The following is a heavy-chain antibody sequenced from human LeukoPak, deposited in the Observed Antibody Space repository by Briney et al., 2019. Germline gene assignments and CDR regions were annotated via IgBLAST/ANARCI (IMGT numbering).Heavy chain of an antibody. J-gene: IGHJ6*03. CDR3: ARDSVYSGSYYSDYYYYYMDV. CDR1: GGSISSYY. V-gene: IGHV4-4*07. CDR2: LYTSGST. D-gene: IGHD1-26*01. Sequence: SETLSLTCTVSGGSISSYYWSWLRQPAGKGLEWIGRLYTSGSTNYNPSLKSRVTMSVDTSKNQFSLNLNSVTAADTAVYYCARDSVYSGSYYSDYYYYYMDVWGKGTTVTVSS.